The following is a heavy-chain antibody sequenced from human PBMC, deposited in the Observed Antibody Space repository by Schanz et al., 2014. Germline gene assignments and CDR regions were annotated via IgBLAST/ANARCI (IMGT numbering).Heavy chain of an antibody. CDR1: GFTFSSYA. D-gene: IGHD3-10*01. CDR3: ARWFLMRGVILES. CDR2: ISGSGGST. V-gene: IGHV3-23*01. J-gene: IGHJ5*02. Sequence: EVHLLDSGGGLVQPGGSLRLSCAASGFTFSSYAMSWVRQAPGKGLEWVSAISGSGGSTYYADSVRGRFTISRDNSRDTVYLQMNSLRADDTAMYYCARWFLMRGVILESWGQGTLVSVFS.